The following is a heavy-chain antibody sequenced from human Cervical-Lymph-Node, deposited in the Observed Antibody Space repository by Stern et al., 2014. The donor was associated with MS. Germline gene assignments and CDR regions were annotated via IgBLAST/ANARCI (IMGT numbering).Heavy chain of an antibody. Sequence: VHLVESGPGLVQPSQTLSLTCTVSGGSISTTGYHWTWIRQPPGKGLEWIRYIHYKGSTSYNSALMSRGTISVDTTKNQFSLKLSSVTAADTALYYCARSDRLWGSFDYWGQGSLVTVSS. J-gene: IGHJ4*02. CDR3: ARSDRLWGSFDY. CDR2: IHYKGST. CDR1: GGSISTTGYH. D-gene: IGHD3-16*01. V-gene: IGHV4-31*03.